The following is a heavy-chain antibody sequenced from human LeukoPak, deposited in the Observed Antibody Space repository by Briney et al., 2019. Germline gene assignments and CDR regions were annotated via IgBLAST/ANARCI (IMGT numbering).Heavy chain of an antibody. CDR3: ASRQQLPGGAFDI. CDR2: IKQDGSEK. D-gene: IGHD6-13*01. J-gene: IGHJ3*02. Sequence: PGGSLRLSCAASGSTFSTYWMSWVRQAPGKGLEWVANIKQDGSEKYYVDSVKGRSNISRDNAKNSLYLQMNSLRAEDTAVYYCASRQQLPGGAFDIWGQGTMVTVSS. CDR1: GSTFSTYW. V-gene: IGHV3-7*01.